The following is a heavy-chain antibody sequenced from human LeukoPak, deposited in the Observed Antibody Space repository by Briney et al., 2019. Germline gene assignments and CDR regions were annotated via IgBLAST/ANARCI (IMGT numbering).Heavy chain of an antibody. V-gene: IGHV3-30-3*01. D-gene: IGHD3-9*01. J-gene: IGHJ4*02. CDR2: ISYDGSNK. CDR1: GFTFSCYA. Sequence: GGSLRLSCAASGFTFSCYAMHWVRQAPGKGLEWVAVISYDGSNKYYADSVKGRFTISRDNSKNTLYLQMNSLRAEDTAVYYCARESGDYDILTGYYMPKYYFDYWGQGTLVTVSS. CDR3: ARESGDYDILTGYYMPKYYFDY.